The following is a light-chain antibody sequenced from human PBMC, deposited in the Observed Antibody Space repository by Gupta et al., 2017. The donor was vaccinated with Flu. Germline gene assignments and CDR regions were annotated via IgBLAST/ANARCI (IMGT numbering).Light chain of an antibody. J-gene: IGKJ3*01. CDR1: QSLLHSNGYNY. CDR3: MQALQAPFT. Sequence: DIVMTQSSLFLPVTPGEPVSISCRSSQSLLHSNGYNYLDWYLQKPGQSPQLLIYLGSNRASGVPDRFSGSGAGTDFTLKISRVEAEDVGVYYCMQALQAPFTFGPGTKVDIK. CDR2: LGS. V-gene: IGKV2-28*01.